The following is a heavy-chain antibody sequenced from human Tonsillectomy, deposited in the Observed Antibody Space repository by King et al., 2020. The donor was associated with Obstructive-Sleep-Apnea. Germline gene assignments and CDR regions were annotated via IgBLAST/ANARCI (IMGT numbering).Heavy chain of an antibody. CDR3: ARPSLTTVPYFDY. Sequence: VQLVESGGGLVQPGGSLRLSCAASGFTFSSYWMHWVRQAPGKGLVWVSRINSDGSGTSYADSVKGRFTTSRDNAKNTLYLQVNSLRAEDTAVYYCARPSLTTVPYFDYWGQGTLVTVSS. J-gene: IGHJ4*02. CDR1: GFTFSSYW. V-gene: IGHV3-74*01. CDR2: INSDGSGT. D-gene: IGHD4-17*01.